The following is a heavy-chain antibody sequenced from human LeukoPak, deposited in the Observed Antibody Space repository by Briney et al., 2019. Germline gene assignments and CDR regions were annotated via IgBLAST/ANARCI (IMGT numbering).Heavy chain of an antibody. J-gene: IGHJ4*02. Sequence: PGRSLRLSCAASGFTFDDYAMHWVRQAPGKGLEWVSGISWNSGSIGYADSVKGRFTISRDNAKNSLYLQMNSLRAEDTALYYCAKGTGYSSGCLDYWGQGTLVTVSS. CDR3: AKGTGYSSGCLDY. CDR1: GFTFDDYA. CDR2: ISWNSGSI. V-gene: IGHV3-9*01. D-gene: IGHD6-19*01.